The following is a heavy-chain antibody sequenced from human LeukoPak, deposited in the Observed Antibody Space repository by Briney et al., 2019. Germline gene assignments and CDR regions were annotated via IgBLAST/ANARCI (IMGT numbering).Heavy chain of an antibody. CDR2: INYSGNT. V-gene: IGHV4-59*01. D-gene: IGHD4-17*01. Sequence: PSETLSLTCTVSGDSISSYYWSWIRQPPGKGLEWMGYINYSGNTKYNPSLKSRVTISVDTSKNQFSLRLTSVTAADTAVYYCAREGRQDYVYFDCWGQGTLVTVSS. CDR1: GDSISSYY. J-gene: IGHJ4*02. CDR3: AREGRQDYVYFDC.